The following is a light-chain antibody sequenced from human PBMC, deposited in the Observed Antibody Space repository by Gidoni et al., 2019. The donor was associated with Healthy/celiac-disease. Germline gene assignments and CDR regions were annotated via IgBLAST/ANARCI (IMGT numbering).Light chain of an antibody. V-gene: IGKV3-15*01. Sequence: EIVMTQSPATLSVSPGERATLSCRASQSVSSNFAWYQQKPGQAPRRLIYGASTRATVIPARFSGSGSGTEFTLTISSLQSEDFAVYYCQQYNNWPLFTFGPGTKVDIK. CDR1: QSVSSN. CDR3: QQYNNWPLFT. J-gene: IGKJ3*01. CDR2: GAS.